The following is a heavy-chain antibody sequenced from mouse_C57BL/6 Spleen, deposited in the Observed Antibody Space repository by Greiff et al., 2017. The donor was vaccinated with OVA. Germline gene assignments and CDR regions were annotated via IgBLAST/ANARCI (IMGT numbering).Heavy chain of an antibody. CDR1: GYTFTSYG. V-gene: IGHV1-81*01. CDR3: ARRGNWVAWFAY. CDR2: IYPRSGNT. D-gene: IGHD4-1*01. J-gene: IGHJ3*01. Sequence: QVQLQQSGAELARPGASVKLSCKASGYTFTSYGISWVKQRTGQGLEWIGEIYPRSGNTYYNEKFKGKATLTADKSSSTAYMELRSLTSEDSAVYFGARRGNWVAWFAYWGQGTLVTVSA.